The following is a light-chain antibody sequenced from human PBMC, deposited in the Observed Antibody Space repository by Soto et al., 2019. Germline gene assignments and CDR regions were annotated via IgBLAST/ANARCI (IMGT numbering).Light chain of an antibody. Sequence: EIVLTQSPRTLSLSPGERATLSCRASQSVSSNYLAWYQQKPGQAPRLLLYDASSRATGIPDRFSGSGSGTDFTLIISRLEPEDFAVYYCQQYVTSRHGTFGQGTRLEIK. J-gene: IGKJ5*01. CDR2: DAS. V-gene: IGKV3-20*01. CDR3: QQYVTSRHGT. CDR1: QSVSSNY.